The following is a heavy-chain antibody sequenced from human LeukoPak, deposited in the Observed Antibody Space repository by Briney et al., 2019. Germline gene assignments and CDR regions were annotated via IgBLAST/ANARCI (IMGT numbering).Heavy chain of an antibody. V-gene: IGHV4-34*01. CDR3: ARLAGYCSAGTCYHLDY. Sequence: SSETLSLTCAVYGGSFSGYYWSWIRQPPGKGLEWLGSIYYSGSTSYNPSLKSRVTISVDTSKNQFSLKLSSVTAADTAVYYCARLAGYCSAGTCYHLDYWGQGTLVTVSS. CDR2: IYYSGST. J-gene: IGHJ4*02. CDR1: GGSFSGYY. D-gene: IGHD2-15*01.